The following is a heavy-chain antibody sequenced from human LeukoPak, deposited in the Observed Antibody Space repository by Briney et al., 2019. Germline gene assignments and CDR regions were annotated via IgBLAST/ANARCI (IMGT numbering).Heavy chain of an antibody. Sequence: KASQTLSLTCAVSGGSISSGGQSWSWMRQPPGKGLEWIGYIYHSGNTYYNPSLKSRVTISVDRSKNQVSLRVNSVTAADTAAYFCARRYSYGFYYFDYWGQGTLVPVSS. CDR1: GGSISSGGQS. CDR2: IYHSGNT. D-gene: IGHD5-18*01. V-gene: IGHV4-30-2*01. J-gene: IGHJ4*02. CDR3: ARRYSYGFYYFDY.